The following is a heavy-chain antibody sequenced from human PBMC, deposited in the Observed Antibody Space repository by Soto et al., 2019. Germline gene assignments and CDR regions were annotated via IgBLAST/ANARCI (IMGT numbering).Heavy chain of an antibody. CDR3: ARDHVDTAMVTYGMDV. V-gene: IGHV1-2*04. J-gene: IGHJ6*02. D-gene: IGHD5-18*01. CDR2: INPNSGGT. Sequence: ASVKVSCKASGYTFTGYYMHWVRQAPGQGLEWMGWINPNSGGTNYAQKFQGWVTMTRDTSISTAYMELSRLRSDDTAVYYCARDHVDTAMVTYGMDVWGQGTTVTVS. CDR1: GYTFTGYY.